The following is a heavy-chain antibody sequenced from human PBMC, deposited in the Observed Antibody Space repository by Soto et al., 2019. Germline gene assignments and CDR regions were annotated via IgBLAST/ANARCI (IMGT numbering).Heavy chain of an antibody. D-gene: IGHD3-9*01. CDR2: INHSGST. V-gene: IGHV4-34*01. J-gene: IGHJ4*02. CDR3: KRSKRARLRYFDCPFDY. CDR1: GGSSSGYY. Sequence: SETLSLTCAVYGGSSSGYYWLWIRQPPGKGLEWIGEINHSGSTNYNPSLKSRVTISVDTSKNQFSLKLSSVTAADTAVYYCKRSKRARLRYFDCPFDYWGQGTLVTVSS.